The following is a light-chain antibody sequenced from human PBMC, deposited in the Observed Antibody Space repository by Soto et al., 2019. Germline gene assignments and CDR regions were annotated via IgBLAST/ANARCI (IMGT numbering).Light chain of an antibody. CDR2: EVS. CDR1: SSDVGGYNF. J-gene: IGLJ2*01. Sequence: QSALTQPASVSGSPGQSITISCTGTSSDVGGYNFVSWYQQHPGKAPKLIIYEVSHRPSGVSYRFSGSKSGNTASLTISGLQAEDEADYYCSSYTSSVTLVFGEGTKVTVL. CDR3: SSYTSSVTLV. V-gene: IGLV2-14*01.